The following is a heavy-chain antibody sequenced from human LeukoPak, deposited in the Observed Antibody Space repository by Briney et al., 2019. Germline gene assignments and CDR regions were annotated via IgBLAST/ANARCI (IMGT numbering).Heavy chain of an antibody. V-gene: IGHV4-4*07. CDR1: GGSISSYY. CDR2: LYTSGST. D-gene: IGHD3-22*01. Sequence: SETLSLTCTVSGGSISSYYWSWIRQPAGKGLGWIGRLYTSGSTNYNPSLKSRVTMSVDTSKNQFSLKLTSMTAADTAVYYCARGGSSGYYYGWGQGILVTVPS. J-gene: IGHJ4*02. CDR3: ARGGSSGYYYG.